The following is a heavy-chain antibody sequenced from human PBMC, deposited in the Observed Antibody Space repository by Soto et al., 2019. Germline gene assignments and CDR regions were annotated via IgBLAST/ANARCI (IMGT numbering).Heavy chain of an antibody. CDR3: AKCSSGYFDHDAFDI. D-gene: IGHD3-22*01. CDR2: ISGSGVST. CDR1: GFTFSNYA. J-gene: IGHJ3*02. V-gene: IGHV3-23*01. Sequence: GGSLRLSCTASGFTFSNYAVSWVRQAPGKGLEWVSAISGSGVSTYYADSVKGRFTISRDNSKNTLYLQMNSLRAEDTAIYYCAKCSSGYFDHDAFDIWGQGTMVTVSS.